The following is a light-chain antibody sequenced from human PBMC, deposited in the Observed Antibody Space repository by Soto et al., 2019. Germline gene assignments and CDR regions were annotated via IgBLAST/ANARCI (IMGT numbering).Light chain of an antibody. V-gene: IGKV2-28*01. CDR3: KQAPQAPLM. CDR1: QSLLNSNGYHY. CDR2: LGS. J-gene: IGKJ1*01. Sequence: DIVVTQSPLSLPVTPGEPASISCRSSQSLLNSNGYHYLDWYLQKPGQSPQLLIYLGSHRASGVPDRCSGSGSGTDFTLKISRVEAADVGLYYCKQAPQAPLMFGQGNQV.